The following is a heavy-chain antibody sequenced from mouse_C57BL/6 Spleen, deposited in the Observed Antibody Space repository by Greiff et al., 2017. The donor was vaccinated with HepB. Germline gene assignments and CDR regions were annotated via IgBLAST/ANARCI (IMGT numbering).Heavy chain of an antibody. CDR3: VALGGNYDY. Sequence: EVQLQESGPGLVKPSQSLSLTCSVTGYSITSGYYWNWIRQFPGNKLEWMGYISYDGSNNYNPSLKNRISITRDTSKNQFFLKLNSVTTEDTATYYCVALGGNYDYWGQGTTLTVSS. D-gene: IGHD2-1*01. J-gene: IGHJ2*01. CDR2: ISYDGSN. V-gene: IGHV3-6*01. CDR1: GYSITSGYY.